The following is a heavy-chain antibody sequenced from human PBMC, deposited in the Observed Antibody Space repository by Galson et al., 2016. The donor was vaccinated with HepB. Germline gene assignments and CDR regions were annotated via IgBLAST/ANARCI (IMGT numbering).Heavy chain of an antibody. CDR3: AKYYYDVTKDVEYFDY. CDR2: ISSSSYI. J-gene: IGHJ4*02. V-gene: IGHV3-21*01. Sequence: SLRLSCAASGFTFSSYSMNWVRLAPGKGLEWVSSISSSSYIYQVDSMKGRFTISRDNAKNSLYLHMNSLRAEDTTVYYCAKYYYDVTKDVEYFDYWGQGTLVTVSS. D-gene: IGHD3-22*01. CDR1: GFTFSSYS.